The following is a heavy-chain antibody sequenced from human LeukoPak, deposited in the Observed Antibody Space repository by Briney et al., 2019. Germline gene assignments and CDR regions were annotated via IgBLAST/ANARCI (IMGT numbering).Heavy chain of an antibody. D-gene: IGHD3-10*01. CDR2: MHASGST. CDR3: ARGWFGERPFAY. V-gene: IGHV4-4*07. CDR1: GGSITSYY. Sequence: SETLSLTCTVSGGSITSYYWNWIRLPAGKGLEWIGHMHASGSTNYNPSLKGRVTMSVDTSKNQFSLRLNSVTAADTAVYYCARGWFGERPFAYWGQGTLVTVSS. J-gene: IGHJ4*02.